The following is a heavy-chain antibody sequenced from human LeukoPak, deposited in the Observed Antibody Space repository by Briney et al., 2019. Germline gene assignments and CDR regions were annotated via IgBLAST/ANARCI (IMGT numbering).Heavy chain of an antibody. CDR3: ARVGQAVAGTDFDY. D-gene: IGHD6-13*01. J-gene: IGHJ4*02. Sequence: ASVKVSCKASGGTFSSYAISWVRQAPGQGLEWMGGIIPIFGTANYAQKFQGRVTITADKSTSTAYMELSSLRSEDTAVYYCARVGQAVAGTDFDYWGQGTLVTVSS. CDR2: IIPIFGTA. CDR1: GGTFSSYA. V-gene: IGHV1-69*06.